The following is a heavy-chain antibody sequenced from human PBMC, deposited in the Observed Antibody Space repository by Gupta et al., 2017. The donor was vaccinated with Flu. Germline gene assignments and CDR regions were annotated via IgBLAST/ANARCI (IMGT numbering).Heavy chain of an antibody. J-gene: IGHJ4*02. V-gene: IGHV3-23*01. CDR2: ISGSGGST. CDR1: GFTFSSYA. D-gene: IGHD2-2*02. Sequence: EVQLLESGGGLVQPGGSLRLSCAASGFTFSSYAMSWVRQAPGKGLEWVSAISGSGGSTYYADSVKGRFTISRDNSKNTLYLQMNSLRAEDTAVYYCAKIVVVPAAIWAGWFDYWGQGTLVTVSS. CDR3: AKIVVVPAAIWAGWFDY.